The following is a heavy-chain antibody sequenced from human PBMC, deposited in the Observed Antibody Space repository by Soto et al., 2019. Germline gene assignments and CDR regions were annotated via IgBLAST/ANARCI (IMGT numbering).Heavy chain of an antibody. Sequence: PGGSLRLSCAASGFTFSSYAMSWVRQAPGKGLEWVSAISGSGGSTYYADSVKGRFTISRDNSKNTLYLQMNSLRAEDTAVYYCAKDFPVARISPDAFDIWVQGTMVTVSS. D-gene: IGHD2-21*01. CDR2: ISGSGGST. V-gene: IGHV3-23*01. CDR3: AKDFPVARISPDAFDI. CDR1: GFTFSSYA. J-gene: IGHJ3*02.